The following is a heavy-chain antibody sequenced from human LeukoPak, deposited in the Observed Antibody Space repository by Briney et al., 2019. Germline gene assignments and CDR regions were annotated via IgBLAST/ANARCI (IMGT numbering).Heavy chain of an antibody. CDR3: VREARGYHYTYFDY. CDR2: VSSGFHA. V-gene: IGHV3-13*01. CDR1: GFTLGSHD. J-gene: IGHJ4*02. Sequence: PGGSLRLSCTASGFTLGSHDMHWVRQIPGQGLEWVAAVSSGFHAFFADSVQGRCTVSREDARNSLYLQMNSLRAGDTAVYYCVREARGYHYTYFDYWGQGTLVTVSS. D-gene: IGHD5-18*01.